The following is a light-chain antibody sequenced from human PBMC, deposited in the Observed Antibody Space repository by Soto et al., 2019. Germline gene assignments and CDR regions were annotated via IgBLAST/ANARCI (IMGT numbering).Light chain of an antibody. CDR2: DAS. V-gene: IGKV1-5*01. J-gene: IGKJ1*01. Sequence: DIRVTESPPTLSASVGDRVTITCRASRTITTCMASYQQKPGKAPKLLVYDASTLQSGVATRFSGSGSGTEFTLIISGLQPEDSATYYCQQYTNTNNPWMFGQGTKVDI. CDR1: RTITTC. CDR3: QQYTNTNNPWM.